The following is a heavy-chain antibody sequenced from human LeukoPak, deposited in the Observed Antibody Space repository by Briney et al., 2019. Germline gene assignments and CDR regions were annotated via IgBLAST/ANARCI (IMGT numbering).Heavy chain of an antibody. Sequence: SETLSLACTVSGGSISSSSYYWGWIRQPPGKGMEWIGSIYYSGSTYYNPSLKSRVTISVDTSQNQFSLKLSSVTAADTAVYYCARHEIVVVPAAIRNWFDPWGQGTLVTVSS. D-gene: IGHD2-2*02. CDR3: ARHEIVVVPAAIRNWFDP. J-gene: IGHJ5*02. CDR2: IYYSGST. CDR1: GGSISSSSYY. V-gene: IGHV4-39*01.